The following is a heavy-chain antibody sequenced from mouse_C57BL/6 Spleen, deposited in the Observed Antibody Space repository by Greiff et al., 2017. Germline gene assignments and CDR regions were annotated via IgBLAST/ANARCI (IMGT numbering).Heavy chain of an antibody. CDR1: GFTFSSYA. D-gene: IGHD2-5*01. CDR2: ISDGGSYT. V-gene: IGHV5-4*01. Sequence: EVMLVESGGGLVKPGGSLKLSCAASGFTFSSYAMSWVRQTPEKRLEWVATISDGGSYTYYPDNVKGRYTISRDNAKNNLYLQMSHLKSEDTAMYYCAREGSNFLYAMDYWGQGTSVTVSS. CDR3: AREGSNFLYAMDY. J-gene: IGHJ4*01.